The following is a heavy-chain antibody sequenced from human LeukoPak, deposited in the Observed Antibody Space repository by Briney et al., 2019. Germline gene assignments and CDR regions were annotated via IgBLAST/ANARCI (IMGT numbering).Heavy chain of an antibody. CDR3: ASYPEYCSSTSCWYYFDY. J-gene: IGHJ4*02. CDR1: GFTFSSYW. CDR2: IKQDGSEK. Sequence: GGSLRLSCAASGFTFSSYWMSWVRQAPGKGLEWVANIKQDGSEKYYVDSVKGRFTISSDNAKNSLYLQMNSLRAEDTAVYYCASYPEYCSSTSCWYYFDYWGQGTLVTVSS. D-gene: IGHD2-2*01. V-gene: IGHV3-7*03.